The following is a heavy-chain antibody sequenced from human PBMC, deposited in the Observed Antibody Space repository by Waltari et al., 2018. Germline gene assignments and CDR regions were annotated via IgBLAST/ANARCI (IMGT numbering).Heavy chain of an antibody. CDR3: ARGRRFSSSRRFWFDP. V-gene: IGHV1-8*01. J-gene: IGHJ5*02. CDR2: SNPNSGNT. D-gene: IGHD6-13*01. CDR1: GYTFTNYD. Sequence: QVQLVQSGAEVKKPGASVKVSCKASGYTFTNYDFNWVRQAPGHGLDWMGWSNPNSGNTGYAQTFQGRVTMTRNTSISIAYMERSSLRFDDTAVYYCARGRRFSSSRRFWFDPWGQGTLVTVSS.